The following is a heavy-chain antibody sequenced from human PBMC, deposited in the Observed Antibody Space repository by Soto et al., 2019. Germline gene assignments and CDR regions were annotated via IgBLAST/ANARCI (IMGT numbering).Heavy chain of an antibody. CDR3: AREGGPTTVTTNNWFDP. V-gene: IGHV4-31*03. CDR2: IYYSGST. Sequence: PSGTLSLTCTVSGGSISSGGYYWSWIRQHPGKGLEWIGYIYYSGSTYYNPSLKSRVTISVDTSKNQFSLKLSSVTAADTAVYYCAREGGPTTVTTNNWFDPWGQGTLVTVSS. CDR1: GGSISSGGYY. D-gene: IGHD4-17*01. J-gene: IGHJ5*02.